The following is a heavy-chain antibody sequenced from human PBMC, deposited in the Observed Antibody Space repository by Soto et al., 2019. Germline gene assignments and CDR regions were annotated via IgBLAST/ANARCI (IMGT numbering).Heavy chain of an antibody. D-gene: IGHD3-22*01. CDR1: GFTFSSYG. V-gene: IGHV3-30*18. Sequence: GSLRLSCAASGFTFSSYGMHWVRQAPGKGLEWVAVISYDGSNKYYADSVKGRFTISRDNSKNTLYLQMNSLRAEDTAVYYCAKGYDSSGYYLYHDYWGQGTLVTVSS. CDR3: AKGYDSSGYYLYHDY. CDR2: ISYDGSNK. J-gene: IGHJ4*02.